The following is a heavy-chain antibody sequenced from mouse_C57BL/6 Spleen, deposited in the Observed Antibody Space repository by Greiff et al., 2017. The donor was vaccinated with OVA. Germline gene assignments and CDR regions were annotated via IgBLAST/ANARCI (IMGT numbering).Heavy chain of an antibody. CDR1: GYTFTEYT. CDR2: FYPGSGSI. V-gene: IGHV1-62-2*01. D-gene: IGHD1-1*01. J-gene: IGHJ2*01. Sequence: VKLMESGAELVKPGASVKLSCKASGYTFTEYTIHWVKQRSGQGLEWIGWFYPGSGSIKYNEKFKDKATLTADKSSSTVYMELSRLTSEDSAVYFCARHDEYYGSLYYFDYWGQGTTLTVSS. CDR3: ARHDEYYGSLYYFDY.